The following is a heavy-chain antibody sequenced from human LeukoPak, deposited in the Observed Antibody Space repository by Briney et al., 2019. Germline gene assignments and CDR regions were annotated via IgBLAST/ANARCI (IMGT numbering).Heavy chain of an antibody. CDR3: ARTTEGGYTYGYFYYYYMDV. V-gene: IGHV4-61*05. CDR2: IYYCGST. Sequence: SETLSLTCTVSGGSISSSSYYWGWIRQPPGKGLEWIGYIYYCGSTNYNPSLKSRVTISVDTSKNQFSLKLTSVTAADTAVYYCARTTEGGYTYGYFYYYYMDVWGKGTTVTISS. D-gene: IGHD5-18*01. J-gene: IGHJ6*03. CDR1: GGSISSSSYY.